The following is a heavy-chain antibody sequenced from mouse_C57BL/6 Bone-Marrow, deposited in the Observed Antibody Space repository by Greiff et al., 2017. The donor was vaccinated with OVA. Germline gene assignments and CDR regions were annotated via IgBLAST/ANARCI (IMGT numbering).Heavy chain of an antibody. CDR3: ARSLTGTRFAY. J-gene: IGHJ3*01. Sequence: EVQVVESGPVLVKPGASVKMSCKASGYTFTDYYMNWVKQSHGKSLEWIGVINPYNGGTSYNQKFKGKATLTVDKSSSTAYMELNSLTSEDSAVYYCARSLTGTRFAYWGQGTLVTVSA. D-gene: IGHD4-1*01. CDR2: INPYNGGT. CDR1: GYTFTDYY. V-gene: IGHV1-19*01.